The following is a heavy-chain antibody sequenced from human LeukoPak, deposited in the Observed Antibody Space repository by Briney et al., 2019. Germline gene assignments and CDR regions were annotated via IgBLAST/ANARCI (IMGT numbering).Heavy chain of an antibody. J-gene: IGHJ4*02. D-gene: IGHD2-15*01. Sequence: PGGSLRLSCAASGFTFSTYAMSWVRQAPGKGLEWVSVISGSSNNTYYADSVKGRFTISRDNSKNTLSLQMSSPRAEDTAVYYCAKDNGGNGGSWYSPVDFWGQGTLVTVSS. CDR1: GFTFSTYA. V-gene: IGHV3-23*01. CDR3: AKDNGGNGGSWYSPVDF. CDR2: ISGSSNNT.